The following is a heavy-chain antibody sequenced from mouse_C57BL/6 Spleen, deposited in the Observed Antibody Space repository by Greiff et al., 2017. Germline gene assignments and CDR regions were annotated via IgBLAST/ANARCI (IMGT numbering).Heavy chain of an antibody. CDR2: ISDGGSYT. CDR3: ARPLLRRYYFDY. V-gene: IGHV5-4*03. J-gene: IGHJ2*01. D-gene: IGHD1-2*01. Sequence: EVKLMESGGGLVKPGGSLKLSCAASGFTFSSYAMSWVRQTPEKRLEWVATISDGGSYTYYPDNVKGRFTISRDNAKNNLYLQMSHLKSEDTAMYYCARPLLRRYYFDYWGQGTTLTVSS. CDR1: GFTFSSYA.